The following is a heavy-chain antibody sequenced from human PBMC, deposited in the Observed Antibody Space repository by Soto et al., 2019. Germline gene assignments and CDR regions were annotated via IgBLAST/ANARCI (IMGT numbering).Heavy chain of an antibody. J-gene: IGHJ4*02. Sequence: ASVKVSCKASGYTFTSYDISCVRQATEQGLEWMGWMNPNSGNTGYAQKFQGRVTMTRNTSISTAYMELSSLRSEDTAVYYCARGYCTNGVCYGHLNYWGQGTLVTVSS. CDR1: GYTFTSYD. D-gene: IGHD2-8*01. CDR3: ARGYCTNGVCYGHLNY. CDR2: MNPNSGNT. V-gene: IGHV1-8*01.